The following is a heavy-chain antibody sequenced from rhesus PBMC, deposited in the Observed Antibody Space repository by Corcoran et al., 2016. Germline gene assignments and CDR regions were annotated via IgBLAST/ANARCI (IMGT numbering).Heavy chain of an antibody. CDR2: ITYSGST. V-gene: IGHV4-122*02. J-gene: IGHJ6*01. D-gene: IGHD6S26*01. CDR1: GGSISSGYYY. CDR3: ARDVGRLVGGLDS. Sequence: QVQLQESGPGLVKPSETLSLTCAVSGGSISSGYYYWSWIHQPPGKGLEWIGYITYSGSTSYNPSLNSQVTISRDTSKNQFSLKLSSVTAADTAVYYCARDVGRLVGGLDSWGQGVVVTVSS.